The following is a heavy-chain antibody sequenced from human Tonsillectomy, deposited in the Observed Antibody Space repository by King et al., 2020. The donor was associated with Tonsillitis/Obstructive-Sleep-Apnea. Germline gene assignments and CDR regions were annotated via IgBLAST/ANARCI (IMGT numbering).Heavy chain of an antibody. J-gene: IGHJ2*01. CDR1: GFTFSSYW. V-gene: IGHV3-74*01. Sequence: VQLVESGGGLVQPGGSLRLSCAASGFTFSSYWMHWVRQAPGKGLVWVSRINSDGSSTSYADSVKGRFTISRDNAKNTLYLQMNSLRAEDTAVYYCAREGATLHWYFDLWGRGTLVTVSS. CDR2: INSDGSST. CDR3: AREGATLHWYFDL. D-gene: IGHD4/OR15-4a*01.